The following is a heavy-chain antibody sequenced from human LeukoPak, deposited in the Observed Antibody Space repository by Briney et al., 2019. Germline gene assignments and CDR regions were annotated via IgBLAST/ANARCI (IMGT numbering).Heavy chain of an antibody. D-gene: IGHD6-13*01. CDR1: GGSISSYY. CDR3: AKGYSSPAPYYYYYMDV. CDR2: IYYSGST. Sequence: SETLSLTCTVSGGSISSYYWSWLRQPPGKGLEWIGYIYYSGSTNYNPSLKSRVTVSVDTSKNQFSLKLSSVTAADTAVYYCAKGYSSPAPYYYYYMDVWGKGTTVTVSS. V-gene: IGHV4-59*01. J-gene: IGHJ6*03.